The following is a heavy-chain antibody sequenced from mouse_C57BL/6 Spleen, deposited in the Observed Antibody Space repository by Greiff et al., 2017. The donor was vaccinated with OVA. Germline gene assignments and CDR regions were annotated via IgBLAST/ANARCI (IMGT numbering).Heavy chain of an antibody. V-gene: IGHV1-69*01. CDR3: SRGDYGRYYFDY. J-gene: IGHJ2*01. D-gene: IGHD1-1*02. CDR1: GYTFTSYW. CDR2: IDPSDSYT. Sequence: QVQLQQPGAELVMPGASVKLSCKASGYTFTSYWMHWVKQRPGQGLEWIGEIDPSDSYTNYNQKFKGKSTLTVDTSSSTAYMQLSSLTSDDSAVKYCSRGDYGRYYFDYWGQGTTLTVSS.